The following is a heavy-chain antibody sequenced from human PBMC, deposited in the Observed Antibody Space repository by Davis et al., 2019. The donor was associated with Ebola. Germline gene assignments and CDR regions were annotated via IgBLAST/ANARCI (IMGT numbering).Heavy chain of an antibody. D-gene: IGHD2-2*01. J-gene: IGHJ6*02. CDR3: ARVSVPAALVPIDYYAMDV. Sequence: PGGSLRLSCAASGSTFNRYWMSWVRQAPGKGLQWVANIKEDGSEKYYVDSVKGRFTISRDNAKNSLYLQMNSLRAEDTAVYYCARVSVPAALVPIDYYAMDVWGQGTTVTVSS. CDR1: GSTFNRYW. V-gene: IGHV3-7*03. CDR2: IKEDGSEK.